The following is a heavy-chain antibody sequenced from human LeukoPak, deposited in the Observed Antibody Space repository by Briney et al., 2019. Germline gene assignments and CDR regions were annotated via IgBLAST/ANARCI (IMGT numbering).Heavy chain of an antibody. J-gene: IGHJ4*02. CDR2: IYTSGGT. CDR3: ARDASRYCTNGVCSYNFDY. V-gene: IGHV4-4*07. CDR1: GGSISSYY. Sequence: PSETLSLTCTVSGGSISSYYWSWIRQPAGKGLEWIGRIYTSGGTNYNPSLKSRVTMSVDTSKNQFSLKLSSVTAADTAVYYCARDASRYCTNGVCSYNFDYWGQGALVTVSS. D-gene: IGHD2-8*01.